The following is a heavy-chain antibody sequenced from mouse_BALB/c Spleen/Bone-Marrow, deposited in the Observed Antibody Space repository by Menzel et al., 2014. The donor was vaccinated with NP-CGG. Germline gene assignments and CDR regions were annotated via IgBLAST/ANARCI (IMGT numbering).Heavy chain of an antibody. D-gene: IGHD3-1*01. J-gene: IGHJ3*01. CDR3: ARGAARAAWFAY. CDR2: ISSGSSTI. CDR1: GFTFSSFG. V-gene: IGHV5-17*02. Sequence: DEQLEGSGGDSIHPGGSRKLSCAASGFTFSSFGMHWVRQAPEKGLEWVAYISSGSSTIYYADTVKGRFTISRDNPKNALFLQMTSLRSEDTAMYYCARGAARAAWFAYWDEATPVNVSA.